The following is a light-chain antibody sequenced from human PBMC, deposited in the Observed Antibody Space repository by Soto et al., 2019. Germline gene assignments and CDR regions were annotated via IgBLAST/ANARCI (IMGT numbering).Light chain of an antibody. V-gene: IGKV3-20*01. CDR1: QSVSSY. J-gene: IGKJ5*01. CDR2: GAS. Sequence: EIVLTQSPDTLSLAPGERATLSCRASQSVSSYLAWYQHKPGQAPRLLIYGASSRATGIPDRFSGSGSGTDFTLTISRLEPEDFAVYYCQQYGSSPPITFGQGTRLEIK. CDR3: QQYGSSPPIT.